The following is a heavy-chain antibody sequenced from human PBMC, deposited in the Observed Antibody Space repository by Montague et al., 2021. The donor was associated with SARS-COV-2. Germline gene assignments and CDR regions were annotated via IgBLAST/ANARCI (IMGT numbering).Heavy chain of an antibody. D-gene: IGHD3-22*01. V-gene: IGHV4-34*01. Sequence: SETLSLTCGVSGGSLSGYYWSWIRQPPGKGLEWIGEIGPSGSTNYNPSLKSRVIISLDTSKNQFSLKLSSVTAADTAVYYCARGLIEITMMVVVFTGASLYVDYWGQGILVTVSS. J-gene: IGHJ4*02. CDR2: IGPSGST. CDR3: ARGLIEITMMVVVFTGASLYVDY. CDR1: GGSLSGYY.